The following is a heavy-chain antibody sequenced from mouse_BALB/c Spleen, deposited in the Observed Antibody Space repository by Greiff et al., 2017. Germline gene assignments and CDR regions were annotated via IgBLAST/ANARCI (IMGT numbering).Heavy chain of an antibody. J-gene: IGHJ4*01. Sequence: VQLKESGPGLVAPSQSLSITCTVSGFSLTGYGVNWVRQPPGKGLEWLGMIWGDGSTDYNSALKSRLSISKDNSKSQVFLKMNSLQTDDTARYYCARSIHYYGMDYWGQGTSVTVSS. CDR3: ARSIHYYGMDY. V-gene: IGHV2-6-7*01. CDR2: IWGDGST. CDR1: GFSLTGYG.